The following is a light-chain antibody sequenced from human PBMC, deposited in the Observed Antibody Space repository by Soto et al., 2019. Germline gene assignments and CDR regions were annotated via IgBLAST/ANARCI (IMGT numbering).Light chain of an antibody. CDR3: ASWDDRLTGVV. CDR1: SSNIGSNY. J-gene: IGLJ2*01. Sequence: QLVLTQPHSASGTPGQRVTFSCSGSSSNIGSNYVFWYQQFPGTAPKLLIYRTDQRPSGVPGRFSGSKSGTSASLAISGLRSEDEADYYCASWDDRLTGVVFGGGTKLTVL. CDR2: RTD. V-gene: IGLV1-47*01.